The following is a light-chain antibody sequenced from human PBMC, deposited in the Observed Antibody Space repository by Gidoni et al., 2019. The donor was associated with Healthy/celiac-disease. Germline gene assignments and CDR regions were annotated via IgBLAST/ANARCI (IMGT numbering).Light chain of an antibody. J-gene: IGKJ2*01. CDR3: RQRSNWPPMYT. CDR2: DAS. Sequence: EIVLTQSPSTLSLSPGERATLSCRASQSVSSSLACYQQKPGHAPRLLIYDASNRATGIPARFSGSGSGTDFTLAISSLEPEDFAVYYCRQRSNWPPMYTFGQGTKLEIK. CDR1: QSVSSS. V-gene: IGKV3-11*01.